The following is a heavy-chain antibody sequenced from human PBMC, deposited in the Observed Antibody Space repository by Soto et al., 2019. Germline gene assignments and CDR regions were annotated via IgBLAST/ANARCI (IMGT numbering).Heavy chain of an antibody. J-gene: IGHJ5*02. CDR1: GGSISSYY. D-gene: IGHD6-19*01. CDR2: IYYSGST. V-gene: IGHV4-59*08. CDR3: ARNAVWVSDTPFDP. Sequence: PSETLSLTCTVSGGSISSYYWSWIRQPPGKGLEWIGYIYYSGSTNYNPSLKSRVTISVDTSKNQFSLKLSSVTAADTAVYYCARNAVWVSDTPFDPWGQGTLVTVSS.